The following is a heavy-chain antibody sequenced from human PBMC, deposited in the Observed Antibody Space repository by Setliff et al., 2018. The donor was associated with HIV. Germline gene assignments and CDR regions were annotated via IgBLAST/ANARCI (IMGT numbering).Heavy chain of an antibody. D-gene: IGHD2-15*01. V-gene: IGHV4-59*08. CDR2: IHSSGST. CDR3: VRHHDSDFSGDPDWFDP. CDR1: SGSVSGYY. Sequence: PSETLSLTCSVSSGSVSGYYWGWIRRPPGKKLEWIGYIHSSGSTIYSASLKSRVSISVDTSKNQVSLNLNSVTAADTAVYYCVRHHDSDFSGDPDWFDPWGQGILVTVS. J-gene: IGHJ5*02.